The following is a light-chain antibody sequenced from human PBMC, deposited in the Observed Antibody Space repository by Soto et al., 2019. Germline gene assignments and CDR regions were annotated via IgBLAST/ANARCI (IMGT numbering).Light chain of an antibody. CDR1: QSVSSN. Sequence: ELVMTQSPATLSVSPGERATLSCRASQSVSSNLALYQQKPGQAPRLLMYGASTRTTGIPDRFSGSGSGTEFTLTISSLQSEDFAVYYCQQHNNWPPWTFGQGTKVEIK. CDR2: GAS. V-gene: IGKV3-15*01. CDR3: QQHNNWPPWT. J-gene: IGKJ1*01.